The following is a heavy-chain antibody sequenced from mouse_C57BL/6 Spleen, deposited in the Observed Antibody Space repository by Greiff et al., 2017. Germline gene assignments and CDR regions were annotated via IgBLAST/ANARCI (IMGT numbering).Heavy chain of an antibody. J-gene: IGHJ3*01. D-gene: IGHD2-13*01. CDR2: IRLKSDNYAT. Sequence: EVKVEESGGGLVQPGGSMKLSCVASGFTFSNYWMNWVRQSPEKGLEWVAQIRLKSDNYATHYAESVKGRFTISRDDSKSSVYLQMNNLRAEDTGIYYCTGGGTTAYWGQGTLVTVSA. CDR1: GFTFSNYW. CDR3: TGGGTTAY. V-gene: IGHV6-3*01.